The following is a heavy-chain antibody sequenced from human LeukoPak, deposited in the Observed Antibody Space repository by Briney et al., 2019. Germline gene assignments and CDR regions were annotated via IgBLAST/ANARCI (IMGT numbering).Heavy chain of an antibody. CDR3: ARVITGTTNWSDP. V-gene: IGHV4-28*03. CDR1: GYSISSSNW. J-gene: IGHJ5*02. Sequence: SDTLFLTCAVSGYSISSSNWWGWIRQPPGKGLEWIGYIYYSGSTYYNPSLKSRVTMSVDTSKNQFSLKLSSVTAVDTAVYYCARVITGTTNWSDPWGQGTLVTVSS. CDR2: IYYSGST. D-gene: IGHD1-20*01.